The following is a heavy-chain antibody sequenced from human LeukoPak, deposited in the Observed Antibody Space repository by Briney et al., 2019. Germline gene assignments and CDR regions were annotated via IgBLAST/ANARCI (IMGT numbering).Heavy chain of an antibody. CDR3: AKEGAAKTAARLDC. V-gene: IGHV3-30*18. CDR1: GFTFSSYG. CDR2: ISHDGTVQ. J-gene: IGHJ4*02. Sequence: GGSLRLSCAASGFTFSSYGMQWVRQAPGKGLEWVAVISHDGTVQYYADSVRGRFTISRDNSKNTLSLQMNSLRTEDTALYYCAKEGAAKTAARLDCWGQGTLVTVSS. D-gene: IGHD6-6*01.